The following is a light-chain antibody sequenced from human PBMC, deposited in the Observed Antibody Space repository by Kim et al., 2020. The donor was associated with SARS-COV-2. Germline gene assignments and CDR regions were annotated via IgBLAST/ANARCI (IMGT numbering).Light chain of an antibody. J-gene: IGLJ3*02. Sequence: ELTQPPSASGTPGQRVTISCSGSTSDIGSNYVYWYQQVPGTAPKLLIYRNNQRPSGVPDRFSVSKSGTSASLAISGLRSDDEADYYCATWDDSLNGPVFGGGTQLTVL. CDR3: ATWDDSLNGPV. CDR2: RNN. CDR1: TSDIGSNY. V-gene: IGLV1-47*01.